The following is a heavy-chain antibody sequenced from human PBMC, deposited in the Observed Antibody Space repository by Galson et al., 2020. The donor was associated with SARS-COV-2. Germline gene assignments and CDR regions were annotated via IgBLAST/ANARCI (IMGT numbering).Heavy chain of an antibody. CDR3: AISLGTADNWDSLDH. CDR2: ISAHNGDT. D-gene: IGHD1-1*01. Sequence: RQAPGQGLEWLGWISAHNGDTIYARRFHDRVTLTTDTYSGMAYMELRSLTSDDTAVYYCAISLGTADNWDSLDHWGRGTLVTVSS. J-gene: IGHJ5*02. V-gene: IGHV1-18*01.